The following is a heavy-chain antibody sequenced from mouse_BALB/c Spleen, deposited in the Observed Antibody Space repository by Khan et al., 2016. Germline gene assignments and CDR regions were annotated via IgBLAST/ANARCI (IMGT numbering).Heavy chain of an antibody. CDR1: GYTFTNYG. CDR3: ARGAYDGTWFVY. Sequence: QIQLVQSGPELKKPGETVKISCKASGYTFTNYGMNWVKQAPGKGLKWMGWINTYTGEPTYGDDFKGRFAFSLETSASTAYLQINNLKHEDTGTYFCARGAYDGTWFVYWGQGTLVTVSA. V-gene: IGHV9-3-1*01. J-gene: IGHJ3*01. CDR2: INTYTGEP. D-gene: IGHD2-14*01.